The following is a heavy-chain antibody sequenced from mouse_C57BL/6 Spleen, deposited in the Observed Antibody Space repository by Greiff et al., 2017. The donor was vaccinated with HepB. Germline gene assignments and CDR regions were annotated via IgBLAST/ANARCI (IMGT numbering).Heavy chain of an antibody. V-gene: IGHV14-2*01. J-gene: IGHJ4*01. CDR1: GFNIKDYY. D-gene: IGHD1-1*01. CDR2: IDPEDGET. CDR3: AHYYGSSYTSPYAMDY. Sequence: EVKLQQSGAELVKPGASVKLSCTASGFNIKDYYMHWVKQRTEQGLEWIGRIDPEDGETKYAPKFQGKATITADTSSNTAYLQLSSLTSEDTAVYYCAHYYGSSYTSPYAMDYWGQGTSVTVSS.